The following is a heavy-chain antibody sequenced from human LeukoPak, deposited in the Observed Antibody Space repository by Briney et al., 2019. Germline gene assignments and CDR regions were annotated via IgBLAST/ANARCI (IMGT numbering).Heavy chain of an antibody. CDR3: ARGGCSSTSCSAGGYYYYYMDV. J-gene: IGHJ6*03. CDR2: IIPIFGTA. V-gene: IGHV1-69*05. CDR1: GGTFSSYA. D-gene: IGHD2-2*01. Sequence: SVKVSCKASGGTFSSYAISWVRQAPGQGLEWMGGIIPIFGTANYAQKFQGRVPITTDESTSTAYMELSSLRSEDTAVYYCARGGCSSTSCSAGGYYYYYMDVWGKGTTVTVSS.